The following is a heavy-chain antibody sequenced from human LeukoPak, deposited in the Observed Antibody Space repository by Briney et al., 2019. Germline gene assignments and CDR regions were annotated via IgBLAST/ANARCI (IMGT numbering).Heavy chain of an antibody. V-gene: IGHV3-48*03. Sequence: GGSLRLSCAASGFTFSSYEMNWVRQAPGKGLEWVSYISSSGSTIYYSDSAKGRFTISRDNAKNSLYLQMNSLRAADTAVYYGARVDYSGDYWGQGTLVTVSS. J-gene: IGHJ4*02. CDR2: ISSSGSTI. CDR1: GFTFSSYE. CDR3: ARVDYSGDY. D-gene: IGHD2-2*03.